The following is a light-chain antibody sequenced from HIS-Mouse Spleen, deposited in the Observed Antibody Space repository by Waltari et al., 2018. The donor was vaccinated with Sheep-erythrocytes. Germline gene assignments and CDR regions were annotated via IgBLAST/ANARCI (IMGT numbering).Light chain of an antibody. J-gene: IGLJ2*01. V-gene: IGLV3-19*01. CDR3: NSRDSSGNHLV. Sequence: SSELTQDPAVSVALGQTVRITCQGDSLRSYYASWYQQKPGHAPVLVIYGKNNRPSGIPDRFSGSSSGNTASLTITGAQAEDEADYYCNSRDSSGNHLVFGGRTKLTVL. CDR2: GKN. CDR1: SLRSYY.